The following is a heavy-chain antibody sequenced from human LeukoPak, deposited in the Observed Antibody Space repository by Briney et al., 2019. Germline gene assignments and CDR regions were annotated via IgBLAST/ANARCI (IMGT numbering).Heavy chain of an antibody. Sequence: PSETLSLTCTVSGGSFSSGRYYWSWIRQPAGKGLEWIGRIYTSGSTNYNPSLKSRVTISVDTSKNQFSLKLSSVTAADTAVYYCARSLFPGIAVAGTGYYFDYWGQGTLVTVSS. CDR3: ARSLFPGIAVAGTGYYFDY. J-gene: IGHJ4*02. CDR1: GGSFSSGRYY. CDR2: IYTSGST. V-gene: IGHV4-61*02. D-gene: IGHD6-19*01.